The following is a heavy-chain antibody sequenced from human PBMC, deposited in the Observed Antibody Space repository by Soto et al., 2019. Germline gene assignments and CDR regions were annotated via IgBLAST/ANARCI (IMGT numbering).Heavy chain of an antibody. Sequence: TGGSLRLSCAASGFTVSSNYMSWVRQAPGKGLEWVSVIYSGGSTYYADSVKGRFTISRDNSKNTLYLQMNSLRAEDTAVYYCARDAGPCYYYGMDVWGQGTTVTVSS. V-gene: IGHV3-53*01. CDR3: ARDAGPCYYYGMDV. CDR1: GFTVSSNY. CDR2: IYSGGST. D-gene: IGHD3-10*01. J-gene: IGHJ6*02.